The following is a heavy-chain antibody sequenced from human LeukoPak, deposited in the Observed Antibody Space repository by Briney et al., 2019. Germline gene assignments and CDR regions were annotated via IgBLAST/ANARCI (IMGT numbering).Heavy chain of an antibody. CDR3: GREVGDTSLDY. D-gene: IGHD1-26*01. V-gene: IGHV4-39*06. J-gene: IGHJ4*02. Sequence: SDTQSLPCTLCVGSLNSSSYFWGWIRQPPGKGLEWNGRNYYSGSTYYNPSLKSRVPISVDTSKTQFALKLSYVTAADPAVYYCGREVGDTSLDYWGQGTLVSVSS. CDR2: NYYSGST. CDR1: VGSLNSSSYF.